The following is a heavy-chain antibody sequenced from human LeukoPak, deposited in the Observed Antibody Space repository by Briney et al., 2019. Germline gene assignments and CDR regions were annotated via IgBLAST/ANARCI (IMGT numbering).Heavy chain of an antibody. V-gene: IGHV4-34*01. CDR3: ARTGPGYYYYYYMDV. Sequence: KPSETLSLTCAVYGGSFSGYYWSWIRQPPGKGLEWIGEINHSGSTNYNPSLKSRVTISVDTSKNQFSLKLSSVTAADTAVYYCARTGPGYYYYYYMDVWGKGTTVTVSS. J-gene: IGHJ6*03. CDR2: INHSGST. D-gene: IGHD3-10*01. CDR1: GGSFSGYY.